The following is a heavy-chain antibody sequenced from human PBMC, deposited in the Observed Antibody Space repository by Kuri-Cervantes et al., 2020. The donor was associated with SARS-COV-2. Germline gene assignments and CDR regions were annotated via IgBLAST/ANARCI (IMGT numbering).Heavy chain of an antibody. V-gene: IGHV3-30-3*01. CDR2: ISFDGDKT. D-gene: IGHD2-15*01. Sequence: GESLKISCKASGFRFGIHAMHWVRQAPGKGLEWLSFISFDGDKTYYADSVRGRFTISRDNSKNTLYLQMNSLRAEDTAVYYCASQYCSGGSCYSGYYYGMDVWGQGTTVTVSS. CDR3: ASQYCSGGSCYSGYYYGMDV. J-gene: IGHJ6*02. CDR1: GFRFGIHA.